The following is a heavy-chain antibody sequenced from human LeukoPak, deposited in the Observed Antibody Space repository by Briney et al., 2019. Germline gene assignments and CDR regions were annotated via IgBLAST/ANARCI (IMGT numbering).Heavy chain of an antibody. CDR2: IYHSGST. V-gene: IGHV4-30-2*01. D-gene: IGHD6-13*01. Sequence: SETLSLTCTVSGGSISSGGYYWSWIRQPPGKGLEWIGYIYHSGSTYYNPSLKSRVTISVDRSKNQFSLKLSSVTAADTAVYYCARMGGAAAGTNYFDYWGQGTLVTVSS. CDR3: ARMGGAAAGTNYFDY. CDR1: GGSISSGGYY. J-gene: IGHJ4*02.